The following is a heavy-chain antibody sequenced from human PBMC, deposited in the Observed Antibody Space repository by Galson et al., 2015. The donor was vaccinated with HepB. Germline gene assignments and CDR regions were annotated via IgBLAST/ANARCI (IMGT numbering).Heavy chain of an antibody. CDR2: IKSKTDGGTT. J-gene: IGHJ4*02. CDR3: TTVYTVRPGG. Sequence: SLRLSCAASGFTFSNAWMSWVRQAPGKGLEWAGRIKSKTDGGTTDYAAPVKGRFTISRDDSKNTLYLQMNSLKTEDTAVYYCTTVYTVRPGGWGQGTLVTVSS. CDR1: GFTFSNAW. D-gene: IGHD3-10*01. V-gene: IGHV3-15*01.